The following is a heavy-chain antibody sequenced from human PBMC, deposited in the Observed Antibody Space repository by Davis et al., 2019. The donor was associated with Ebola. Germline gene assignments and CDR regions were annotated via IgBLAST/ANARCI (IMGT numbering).Heavy chain of an antibody. Sequence: PGGSLRLSCAASGFTFSNYGMHWVRQAPGKGLEWVTFIQFNGFNKYYADSVKGRFTISRDNSRNTLHLQMDSLRVEDTAIYYCVKDTSNIWFDIWGQGTNVTVSS. CDR1: GFTFSNYG. CDR3: VKDTSNIWFDI. D-gene: IGHD2/OR15-2a*01. CDR2: IQFNGFNK. V-gene: IGHV3-30*02. J-gene: IGHJ3*02.